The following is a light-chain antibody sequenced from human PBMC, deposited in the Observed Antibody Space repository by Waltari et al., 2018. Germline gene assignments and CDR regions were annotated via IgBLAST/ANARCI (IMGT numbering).Light chain of an antibody. CDR2: VNSDGSH. V-gene: IGLV4-69*01. J-gene: IGLJ3*02. CDR1: SGHSSNA. Sequence: QLVLTQSPSASASLGASVKLTCPLSSGHSSNAIAWLQQQTEKGPRYLMKVNSDGSHSKGDEIPDRFSGSSSGTERYLTISSLQSEDEADYYCQTGGHDTWVFGGGTKLTVL. CDR3: QTGGHDTWV.